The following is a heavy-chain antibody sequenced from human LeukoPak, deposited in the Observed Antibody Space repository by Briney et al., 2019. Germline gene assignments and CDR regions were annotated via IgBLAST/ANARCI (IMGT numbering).Heavy chain of an antibody. CDR1: GFTFSYYG. V-gene: IGHV3-74*01. Sequence: PGGSLRLSCAASGFTFSYYGMHWVRQAPGKGLVWVSRINSDGSSTNYADSVKGRFTISRDNAKNTLNLQMNSLRAEDTAVYYCAREQYSSGWYDQFDYWGQGTLVTVSS. J-gene: IGHJ4*02. CDR3: AREQYSSGWYDQFDY. CDR2: INSDGSST. D-gene: IGHD6-19*01.